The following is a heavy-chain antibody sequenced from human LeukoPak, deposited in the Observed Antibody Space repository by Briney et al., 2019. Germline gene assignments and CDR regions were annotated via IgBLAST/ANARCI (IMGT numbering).Heavy chain of an antibody. J-gene: IGHJ4*02. CDR3: AKGRGDSRWYSLDY. V-gene: IGHV3-9*01. CDR2: ITWNSVTI. D-gene: IGHD6-13*01. CDR1: GFTFDDYA. Sequence: GRSLRLSCAASGFTFDDYAIHWVRQAPGKGLEWVSGITWNSVTIAYGDSVKGRFTISRDNAKNSLYLQMNSLRAEDTALYYCAKGRGDSRWYSLDYWGQGTLVTVSS.